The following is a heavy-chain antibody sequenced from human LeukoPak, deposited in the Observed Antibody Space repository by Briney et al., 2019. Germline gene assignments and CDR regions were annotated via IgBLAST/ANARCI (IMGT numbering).Heavy chain of an antibody. CDR3: AKAISTFRSVFDI. Sequence: SVNVSCKVSGGSFGSHAFRWVRQAPGQGFEWVGGVIPVFGRANYAQKFQGRVTITADESTSSIYMEVHSLRSEDTAVYYCAKAISTFRSVFDIWGQGTSVTVSS. V-gene: IGHV1-69*13. CDR2: VIPVFGRA. J-gene: IGHJ3*02. D-gene: IGHD2-21*01. CDR1: GGSFGSHA.